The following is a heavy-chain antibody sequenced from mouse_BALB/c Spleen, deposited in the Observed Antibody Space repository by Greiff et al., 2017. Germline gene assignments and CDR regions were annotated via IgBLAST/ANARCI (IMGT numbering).Heavy chain of an antibody. CDR1: GFTFSSYT. J-gene: IGHJ2*01. CDR3: TRAHDYYFDY. D-gene: IGHD2-13*01. V-gene: IGHV5-6-4*01. CDR2: ISSGGSYT. Sequence: EVQGVESGGGLVKPGGSLKLSCAASGFTFSSYTMSWVRQTPEKRLEWVATISSGGSYTYYPDSVKGRFTISRDNAKNTLYLQMSSLKSEDTAMYYCTRAHDYYFDYWGQGTTLTVSS.